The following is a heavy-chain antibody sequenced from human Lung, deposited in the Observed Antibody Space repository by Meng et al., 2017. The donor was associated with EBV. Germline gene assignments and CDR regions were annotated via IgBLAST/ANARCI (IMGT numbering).Heavy chain of an antibody. CDR3: ARDLTAVAAFDY. V-gene: IGHV3-21*02. D-gene: IGHD6-19*01. J-gene: IGHJ4*02. CDR1: GFTFNHYN. CDR2: ITGVSSYI. Sequence: EVQLVESGGGLVKAGGSLRLSCAASGFTFNHYNMHWVRLAPGKGPEWVSSITGVSSYIYDEESVKGRFTISRDNAKNSLFLQMNSLRADDTGVYYCARDLTAVAAFDYWGQGTLVTVSP.